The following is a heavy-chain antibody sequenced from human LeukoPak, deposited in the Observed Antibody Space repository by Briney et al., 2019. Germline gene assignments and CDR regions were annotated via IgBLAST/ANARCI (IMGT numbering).Heavy chain of an antibody. V-gene: IGHV1-2*02. Sequence: ASVKVSCKASGYTFTGYYMHWVRQAPGQGLEWMGWINPNSGGTNYAQKFQDRVTMTRDTSISTAYMELSRLRSDDTAVYYCARDFGSGSYYTAYHYYGMDVWGQGTTVTVSS. CDR1: GYTFTGYY. J-gene: IGHJ6*02. CDR3: ARDFGSGSYYTAYHYYGMDV. CDR2: INPNSGGT. D-gene: IGHD3-10*01.